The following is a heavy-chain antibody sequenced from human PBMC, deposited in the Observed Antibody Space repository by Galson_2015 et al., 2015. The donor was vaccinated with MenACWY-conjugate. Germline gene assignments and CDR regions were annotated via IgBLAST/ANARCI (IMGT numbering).Heavy chain of an antibody. V-gene: IGHV3-48*03. Sequence: SLRLSCAASGFTFTGYDFNWVRQAPGKGLEWLSYISKSGSPIHYADSVKGRFTISRDNIKESLFLEMNSLRAGDTGVYYCARVGTWIHQYFYYMDVWGKGTTVTVSS. CDR3: ARVGTWIHQYFYYMDV. D-gene: IGHD5-18*01. J-gene: IGHJ6*03. CDR1: GFTFTGYD. CDR2: ISKSGSPI.